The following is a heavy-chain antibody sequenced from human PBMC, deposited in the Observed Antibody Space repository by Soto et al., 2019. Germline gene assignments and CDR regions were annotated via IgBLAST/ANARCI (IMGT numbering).Heavy chain of an antibody. Sequence: EVQLVESGGGLVKPGGSLRLSCSASGFTFSTYSMNWVRQAPGKGLEWVSSISSRSSYIYYADSVKGRFTISRDNAKNSLYLQMNSLSAEDTAVYYCAGARDGYNYDSHYYFDYWGQGTLVTVSS. CDR1: GFTFSTYS. J-gene: IGHJ4*02. D-gene: IGHD5-12*01. CDR3: AGARDGYNYDSHYYFDY. V-gene: IGHV3-21*01. CDR2: ISSRSSYI.